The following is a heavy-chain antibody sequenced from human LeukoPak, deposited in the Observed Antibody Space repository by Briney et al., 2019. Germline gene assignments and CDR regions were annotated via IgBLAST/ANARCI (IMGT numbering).Heavy chain of an antibody. V-gene: IGHV1-2*02. CDR1: GYTFTGYY. CDR3: ARGAFQGSSWFDY. D-gene: IGHD6-13*01. J-gene: IGHJ4*02. CDR2: INPNSGGT. Sequence: GASVKVSCKASGYTFTGYYMHWVRQAPGQGLEWMGWINPNSGGTNYAQNFQGRVTMTRDTSVSTAYMELSRLRSDDTAVYYCARGAFQGSSWFDYWGQGTLVTVPS.